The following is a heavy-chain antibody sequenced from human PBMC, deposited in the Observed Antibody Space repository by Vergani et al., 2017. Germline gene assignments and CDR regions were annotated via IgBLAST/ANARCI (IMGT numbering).Heavy chain of an antibody. CDR3: ARVVPAAMTDY. CDR2: IYYSGST. CDR1: GGSISSSSYY. J-gene: IGHJ4*02. Sequence: QLQLQESGPGLVKPSETLSLTCTVSGGSISSSSYYWGWIRQPPGKGLEWIGSIYYSGSTYYNPSLKSLVTISVDTSKNQFSLKLSSVTAADTAVYYCARVVPAAMTDYWGQGTLVTVSS. V-gene: IGHV4-39*07. D-gene: IGHD2-2*01.